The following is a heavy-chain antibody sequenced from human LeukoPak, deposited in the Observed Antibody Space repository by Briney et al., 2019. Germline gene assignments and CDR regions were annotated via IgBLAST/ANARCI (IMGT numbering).Heavy chain of an antibody. CDR1: GYTFTTFD. CDR3: ANGPPSGSIDN. V-gene: IGHV1-8*01. CDR2: MSPDSGKT. J-gene: IGHJ4*02. Sequence: ASVKVSCKASGYTFTTFDINRVRQVTGQGLEWMGWMSPDSGKTGYAQKFQGRVTMTRDTPISTAYMELSSLTSEDTAMYYCANGPPSGSIDNWGQGTRVTVSS. D-gene: IGHD1-26*01.